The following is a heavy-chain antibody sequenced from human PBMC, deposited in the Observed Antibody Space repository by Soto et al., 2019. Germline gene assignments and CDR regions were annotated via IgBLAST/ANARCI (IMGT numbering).Heavy chain of an antibody. CDR1: GGSFSPNY. CDR3: HARGPLPTAGHGEYYYYGMDV. J-gene: IGHJ6*02. Sequence: SETLSLTCTMSGGSFSPNYWSWIRQPPGKALEWVGYIYYGGTSSYNPSLKSRVTISVDRSKNQFSLKLSSVTAADTAVYYCHARGPLPTAGHGEYYYYGMDVWGQGTMVTVSS. CDR2: IYYGGTS. D-gene: IGHD1-26*01. V-gene: IGHV4-59*12.